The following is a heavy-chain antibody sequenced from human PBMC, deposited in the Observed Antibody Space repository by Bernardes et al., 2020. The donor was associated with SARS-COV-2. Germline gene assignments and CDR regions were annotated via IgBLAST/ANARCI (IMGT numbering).Heavy chain of an antibody. V-gene: IGHV2-5*02. D-gene: IGHD4-17*01. CDR3: ARRTTVTNAFDI. CDR2: IYWDDDK. CDR1: VFSLSPSGVG. Sequence: SGPTLWKPTQTLTLTCPFSVFSLSPSGVGVGWIRQPPGKALEWLALIYWDDDKRYSPSLKSRLTITKDTSKNQVVLTMTNMDPVDTATYYCARRTTVTNAFDIWGQGTMVTVAS. J-gene: IGHJ3*02.